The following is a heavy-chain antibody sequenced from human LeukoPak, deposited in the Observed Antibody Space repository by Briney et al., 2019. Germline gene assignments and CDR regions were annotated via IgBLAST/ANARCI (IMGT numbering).Heavy chain of an antibody. CDR3: AKGSCTNGVCPFDP. D-gene: IGHD2-8*01. V-gene: IGHV3-23*01. CDR2: ISNSGGDT. Sequence: GGSLRLSCAASGFTFSNYAMSWVRQAPGRGLEWVLGISNSGGDTQYADSVKGRFTISRDNSKNTLYLQMNSLRAEDTAVYYCAKGSCTNGVCPFDPWGQGTLVTVSS. J-gene: IGHJ5*02. CDR1: GFTFSNYA.